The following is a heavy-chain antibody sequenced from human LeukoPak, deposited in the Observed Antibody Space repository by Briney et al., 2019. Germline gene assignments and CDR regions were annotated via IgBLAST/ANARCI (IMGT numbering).Heavy chain of an antibody. CDR1: FEW. CDR3: ARTRSSGYLTFDY. D-gene: IGHD3-22*01. V-gene: IGHV3-7*01. J-gene: IGHJ4*02. CDR2: INHDGRET. Sequence: GGSLRLSCRDSFEWMSWVRQAPGKGLEWVATINHDGRETYYVDSVRGRFTISRDNTKNSLYLQMNGLRAEDTAVYYCARTRSSGYLTFDYWGQGILVTVSS.